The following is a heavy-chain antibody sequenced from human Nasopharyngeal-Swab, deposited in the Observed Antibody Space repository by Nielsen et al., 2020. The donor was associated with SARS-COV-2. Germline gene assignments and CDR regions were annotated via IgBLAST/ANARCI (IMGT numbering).Heavy chain of an antibody. CDR1: GYSFTSYW. V-gene: IGHV5-10-1*01. Sequence: GESLKISCKGSGYSFTSYWITWVRQMPGKGLEWMGRIDPRDSYTNYSPSFQGHVTISADKSISTAYLQWSSLKASDTAMYYCASNYYDSSGYYYWFDPWGQGTQVTVSS. J-gene: IGHJ5*02. D-gene: IGHD3-22*01. CDR2: IDPRDSYT. CDR3: ASNYYDSSGYYYWFDP.